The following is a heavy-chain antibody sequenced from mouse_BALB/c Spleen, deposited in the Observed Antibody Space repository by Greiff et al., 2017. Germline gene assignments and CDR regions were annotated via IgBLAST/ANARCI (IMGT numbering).Heavy chain of an antibody. CDR2: ISSGGSYT. CDR3: ARGLTGGGYAMDY. CDR1: GFTFSSYA. J-gene: IGHJ4*01. Sequence: EVKVVESGGGLVKPGGSLKLSCAASGFTFSSYAMSWVRQSPEKRLEWVAEISSGGSYTYYPDTVTGRFTISRDNAKNTLYLEMSSLRSEDTAMYYCARGLTGGGYAMDYWGQGTSVTVSS. V-gene: IGHV5-9-4*01. D-gene: IGHD4-1*01.